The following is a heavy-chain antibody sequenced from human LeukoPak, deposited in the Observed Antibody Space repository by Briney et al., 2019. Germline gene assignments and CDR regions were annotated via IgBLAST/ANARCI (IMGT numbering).Heavy chain of an antibody. V-gene: IGHV7-4-1*02. Sequence: ASVKVSCKASGYTFTSCAINWVRQAPGQGLEYMGWIDTKTGNPTYAQGFTGRFVFSLDTSVSTAYLQISSLKAEDTAVYYCAIHPSDSSGYFSYWGQGALVTVSS. CDR3: AIHPSDSSGYFSY. CDR1: GYTFTSCA. J-gene: IGHJ4*02. CDR2: IDTKTGNP. D-gene: IGHD3-22*01.